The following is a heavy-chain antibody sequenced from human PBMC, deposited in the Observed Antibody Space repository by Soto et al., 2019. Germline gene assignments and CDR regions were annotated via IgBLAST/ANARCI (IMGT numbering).Heavy chain of an antibody. CDR1: GFTFSSYA. CDR2: ISGSGGST. CDR3: AKAGYCSGGSCYPYYFDY. J-gene: IGHJ4*02. V-gene: IGHV3-23*01. Sequence: GGSLRLSCAASGFTFSSYAMSWVRQAPGKGLEWVSAISGSGGSTYYADSVKGRFTISRDNSKNTLYLQMNSLRAEDTAVYYCAKAGYCSGGSCYPYYFDYWGQGTLVTVSS. D-gene: IGHD2-15*01.